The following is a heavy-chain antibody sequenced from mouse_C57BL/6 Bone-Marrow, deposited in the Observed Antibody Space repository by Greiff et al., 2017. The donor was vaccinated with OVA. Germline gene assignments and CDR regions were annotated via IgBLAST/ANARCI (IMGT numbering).Heavy chain of an antibody. Sequence: EVQLVESGGGLVKPGGSLKLSCAASGFTFSSYAMSWVRQTPEKRLEWVATISDGGSYTYYPDNVKGRFTISRDNAKNNLYLQMSHLKSEDTAMYYCARAPLLWYFDVWGTGTTVTVSS. V-gene: IGHV5-4*01. CDR1: GFTFSSYA. J-gene: IGHJ1*03. CDR3: ARAPLLWYFDV. D-gene: IGHD1-1*01. CDR2: ISDGGSYT.